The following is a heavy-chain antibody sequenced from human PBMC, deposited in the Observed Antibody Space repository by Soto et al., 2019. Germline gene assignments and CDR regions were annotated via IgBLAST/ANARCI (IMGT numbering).Heavy chain of an antibody. J-gene: IGHJ6*02. V-gene: IGHV3-30-3*01. Sequence: PGRSLRLSCAASGFTFSSYAIHWCRQAPGKGLEWVAVVSYDGSNKYYADSVKGRFTISRDNSKNTLYLQMNRLRAEDTAAYYCARDFMYYDFGMAYYYHYYRMDVWGQGTTVSVSS. CDR3: ARDFMYYDFGMAYYYHYYRMDV. CDR2: VSYDGSNK. D-gene: IGHD3-3*01. CDR1: GFTFSSYA.